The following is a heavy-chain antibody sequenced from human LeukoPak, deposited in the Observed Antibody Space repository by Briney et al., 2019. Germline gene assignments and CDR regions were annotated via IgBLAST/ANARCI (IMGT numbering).Heavy chain of an antibody. D-gene: IGHD3-10*01. CDR1: GYTFTAYY. CDR3: ARVPGMLSYYFDY. Sequence: GASVKVSCKASGYTFTAYYMHWVRQAPGQGLEWMGWVNPDSGGTHYSQKFQGRVIMTSDTSINTVYMELSRLRSDDTAVYYCARVPGMLSYYFDYWGQGTLVTVSS. J-gene: IGHJ4*02. CDR2: VNPDSGGT. V-gene: IGHV1-2*02.